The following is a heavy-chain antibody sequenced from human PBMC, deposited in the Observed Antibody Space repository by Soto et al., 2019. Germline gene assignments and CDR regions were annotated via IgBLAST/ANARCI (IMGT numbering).Heavy chain of an antibody. J-gene: IGHJ4*02. CDR2: IKQDGSEI. Sequence: GGSLRLSCAGSGFIFRSYWMTWVRQAPGKGLEWVANIKQDGSEIYYVDSVKGRFTISRDNSKNTLYLQMSSLRAEDSAMYYCASWGHIVPVSPTDFDHWGEGTLVTVSS. CDR1: GFIFRSYW. V-gene: IGHV3-7*01. D-gene: IGHD2-21*01. CDR3: ASWGHIVPVSPTDFDH.